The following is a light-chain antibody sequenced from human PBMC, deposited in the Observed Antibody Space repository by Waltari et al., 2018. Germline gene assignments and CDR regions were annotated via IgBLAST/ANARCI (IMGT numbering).Light chain of an antibody. J-gene: IGLJ3*02. V-gene: IGLV2-14*04. CDR2: DVR. Sequence: NQQHPGKSPKPMIYDVRKRPSGVSNRFSGSKSGNTASLTISGLQAEDEADYYCSSYTSSSTWVFGGGTKLTVL. CDR3: SSYTSSSTWV.